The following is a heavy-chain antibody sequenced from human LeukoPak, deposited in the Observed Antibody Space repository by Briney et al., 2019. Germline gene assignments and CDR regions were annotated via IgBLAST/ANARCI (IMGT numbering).Heavy chain of an antibody. Sequence: GASVKVSCKASGGTFSSYAISWVRQAPGQGLEWMGGIIPIFGTANYAQKFQGRVTITADESTGTAYMELSSLRSEDTAVYYCARVLVAATFHNWFDPWGQGTLVTVSS. V-gene: IGHV1-69*01. CDR3: ARVLVAATFHNWFDP. J-gene: IGHJ5*02. CDR1: GGTFSSYA. CDR2: IIPIFGTA. D-gene: IGHD2-15*01.